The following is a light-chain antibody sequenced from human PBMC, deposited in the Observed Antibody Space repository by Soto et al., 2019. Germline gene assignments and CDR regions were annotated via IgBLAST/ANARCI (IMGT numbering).Light chain of an antibody. CDR2: GAS. J-gene: IGKJ4*01. CDR3: QQYASSPLT. Sequence: EIVLTQSPGTLSLSPGERATLSCRASQSVGRNYLAWYQQKPGQAPRLLIHGASSRDTGIPDRFSGSGSGTDFILTISRLEPEDFAVYYCQQYASSPLTFGGGTKVEIK. CDR1: QSVGRNY. V-gene: IGKV3-20*01.